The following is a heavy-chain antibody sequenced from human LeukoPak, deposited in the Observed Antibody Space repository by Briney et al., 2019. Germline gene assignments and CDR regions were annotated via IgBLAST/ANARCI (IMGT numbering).Heavy chain of an antibody. J-gene: IGHJ3*02. CDR3: ARELQYTSEGYAFDM. Sequence: ASVKVSCKTSGYTFTGHYMHWVRQAPGQGLEFLGWIKADNGATKYTQKFQGRVTLTRDTSISTAYMQMSELTSDDTAVYYCARELQYTSEGYAFDMWGQGTMVTVSS. CDR1: GYTFTGHY. V-gene: IGHV1-2*02. D-gene: IGHD4-11*01. CDR2: IKADNGAT.